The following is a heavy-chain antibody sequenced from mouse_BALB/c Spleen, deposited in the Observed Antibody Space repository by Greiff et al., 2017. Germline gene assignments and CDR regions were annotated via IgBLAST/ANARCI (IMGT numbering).Heavy chain of an antibody. Sequence: DVKLVESGPGLVKPSQSPSLTCSVTGYSITSGYYWNWIRQFPGNKLEWMGYISYDGSNNYNPSLKNRISITRDTSKNQFFLKLNSVTTEDTATYYCARGGYGSPLDYWGQGTTLTVSS. D-gene: IGHD1-1*01. V-gene: IGHV3-6*02. CDR2: ISYDGSN. CDR1: GYSITSGYY. CDR3: ARGGYGSPLDY. J-gene: IGHJ2*01.